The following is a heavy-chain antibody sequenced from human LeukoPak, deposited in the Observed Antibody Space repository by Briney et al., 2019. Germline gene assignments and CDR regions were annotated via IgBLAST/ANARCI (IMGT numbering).Heavy chain of an antibody. V-gene: IGHV3-23*01. Sequence: PGGSLRLSCPASGFTFSSYAMSWVRQAPGQGLEWVSAISGSGGSTYHAASVKGRFTISRDNSKNTLYLQMNSLRGEDRAVYYCAKLGYYDSIGYYPLDYWGEGTLVTVSS. CDR3: AKLGYYDSIGYYPLDY. D-gene: IGHD3-22*01. J-gene: IGHJ4*02. CDR1: GFTFSSYA. CDR2: ISGSGGST.